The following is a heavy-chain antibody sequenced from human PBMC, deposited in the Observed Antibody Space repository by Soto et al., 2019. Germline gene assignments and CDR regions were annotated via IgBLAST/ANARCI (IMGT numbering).Heavy chain of an antibody. Sequence: ASVKVSCKASGGTFSSYAISWVRQAPGQGLEWMGGIIPIFGTANYAQKFQGRVTITADESTSTAYMELSSLRSEDTAVYYCARGTTERFLDPSPPFGYRRQGPLVTASS. D-gene: IGHD3-3*01. CDR1: GGTFSSYA. CDR2: IIPIFGTA. V-gene: IGHV1-69*13. J-gene: IGHJ4*02. CDR3: ARGTTERFLDPSPPFGY.